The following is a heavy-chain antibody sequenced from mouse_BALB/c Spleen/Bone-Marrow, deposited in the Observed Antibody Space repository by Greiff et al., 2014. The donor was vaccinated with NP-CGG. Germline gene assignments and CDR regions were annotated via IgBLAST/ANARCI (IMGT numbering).Heavy chain of an antibody. Sequence: VMLVESGPGLVQLSQSLSITCTVSGFSLTSYGVHWVRQSPGKGLEWLGVIWSGGSTDYNAAFISRLSISKDNSKSQVFFKMNSLQANDTAIYYCARKRYDEYYFDYWGQGTTLTVSS. J-gene: IGHJ2*01. CDR1: GFSLTSYG. D-gene: IGHD2-14*01. CDR2: IWSGGST. V-gene: IGHV2-2*02. CDR3: ARKRYDEYYFDY.